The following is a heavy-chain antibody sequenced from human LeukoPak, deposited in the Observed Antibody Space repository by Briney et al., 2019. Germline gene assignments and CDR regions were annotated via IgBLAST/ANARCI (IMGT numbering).Heavy chain of an antibody. CDR2: INPNSGGT. J-gene: IGHJ6*03. V-gene: IGHV1-2*02. CDR1: GYTFTGYY. Sequence: ASVKVSCKASGYTFTGYYMHWVRQAPGQGLEWMGWINPNSGGTNYAQKFQGRVTMTRDTSISTAYMELSRLRSDDTAVYYCARDGLRYSSSWYYYYYYYMDVWGKGTTVTISS. CDR3: ARDGLRYSSSWYYYYYYYMDV. D-gene: IGHD6-13*01.